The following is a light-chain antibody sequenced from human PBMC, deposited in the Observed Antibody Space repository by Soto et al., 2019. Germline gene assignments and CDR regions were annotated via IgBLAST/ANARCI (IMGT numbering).Light chain of an antibody. CDR3: SSYTSSGPLVV. Sequence: QSVLTQPASVSGSPGQSITISCTGTSSDVGGYRYVSWYQQFPDKAPKLMIYEVSNRPSGVSSRFSGSKSGNTASLTISGLQAEDEADYYCSSYTSSGPLVVFGGGTK. J-gene: IGLJ2*01. V-gene: IGLV2-14*01. CDR2: EVS. CDR1: SSDVGGYRY.